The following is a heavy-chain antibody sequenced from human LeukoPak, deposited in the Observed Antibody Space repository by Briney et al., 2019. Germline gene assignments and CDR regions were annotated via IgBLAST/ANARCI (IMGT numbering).Heavy chain of an antibody. Sequence: GRSLRLSCAASGFTFSSYAMHWVRQAPGKGLEWVAVISYDGSNKYYADSVKGRFTISRDNSKNTLYLQMNSPRAEDTAVYYCARGEYSNKKIDYWGQGTLVTVSS. J-gene: IGHJ4*02. CDR1: GFTFSSYA. D-gene: IGHD6-6*01. V-gene: IGHV3-30*04. CDR3: ARGEYSNKKIDY. CDR2: ISYDGSNK.